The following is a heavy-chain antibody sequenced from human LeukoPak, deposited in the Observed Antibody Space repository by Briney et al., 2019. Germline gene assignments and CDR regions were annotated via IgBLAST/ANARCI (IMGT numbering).Heavy chain of an antibody. J-gene: IGHJ4*02. Sequence: GGSLRLSCAASGFIFNAHSINWVRQAPGKGLEWVANIKQDGSEKYYVDSVKGRFTISRDNAKNSLYLQMNSLRAEDTAVYYCARTGGITIFGVVIRRYYFDYWGQGTLVTVSS. CDR2: IKQDGSEK. V-gene: IGHV3-7*01. CDR1: GFIFNAHS. D-gene: IGHD3-3*01. CDR3: ARTGGITIFGVVIRRYYFDY.